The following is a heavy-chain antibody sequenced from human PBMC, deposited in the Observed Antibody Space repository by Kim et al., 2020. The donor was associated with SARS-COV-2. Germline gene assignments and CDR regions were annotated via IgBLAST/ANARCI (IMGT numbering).Heavy chain of an antibody. V-gene: IGHV3-49*04. J-gene: IGHJ6*03. CDR2: IRSKAYGGTT. D-gene: IGHD3-9*01. CDR3: TTYSKLRYFDWLPSSLGGYYYYMDV. CDR1: GFTFGDYA. Sequence: GVLRLSCTASGFTFGDYAMSWVRQAPGKGLEWVGFIRSKAYGGTTEYAASVKGRFTISRDDSKSIAYLQMNSLKTEDTAVYYCTTYSKLRYFDWLPSSLGGYYYYMDVWGKGTTTVSS.